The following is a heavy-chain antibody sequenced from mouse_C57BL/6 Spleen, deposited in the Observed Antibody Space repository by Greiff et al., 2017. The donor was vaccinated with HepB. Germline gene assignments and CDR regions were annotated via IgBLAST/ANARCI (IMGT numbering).Heavy chain of an antibody. V-gene: IGHV1-22*01. CDR1: GYTFTDYN. CDR2: INPNNGGT. D-gene: IGHD2-1*01. J-gene: IGHJ1*03. Sequence: VQLKESGPELVKPGASVKMSCKASGYTFTDYNMHWVKQSHGKSLEWIGYINPNNGGTSYNQKFKGKATLTVNKSSSTAYMELRSLTSEDSAVYYCARFYGNYVGWYFDVWGTGTTVTVSS. CDR3: ARFYGNYVGWYFDV.